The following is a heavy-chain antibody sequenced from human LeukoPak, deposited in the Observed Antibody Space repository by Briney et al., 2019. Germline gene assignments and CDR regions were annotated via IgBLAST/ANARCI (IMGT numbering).Heavy chain of an antibody. V-gene: IGHV3-66*01. J-gene: IGHJ4*02. D-gene: IGHD3-10*01. Sequence: GVLRLSCAASGFTVSSNYMSWVRQAPGRGLEWVSVIYSGGSTYYADSVKGRFTISRDNSKNTQFLQMNSLRAGDTAVYYCARGTVTMVDYWGQGTLVTVSS. CDR2: IYSGGST. CDR3: ARGTVTMVDY. CDR1: GFTVSSNY.